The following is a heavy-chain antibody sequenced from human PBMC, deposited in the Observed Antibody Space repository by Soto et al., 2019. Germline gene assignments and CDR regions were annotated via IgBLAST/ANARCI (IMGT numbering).Heavy chain of an antibody. CDR3: ARDKDRQQLGGNYYYILDV. CDR1: GGTFSTSA. D-gene: IGHD3-3*02. V-gene: IGHV1-69*12. Sequence: QVQLMQSGAEVKKPGSSVKVSCKASGGTFSTSAISWVRQAPGEGLEWVGGIMPVFATPDYAQKFQGRVTISADESTTTAYLELTSLTTDDTAVYYCARDKDRQQLGGNYYYILDVSGQGTAITVSS. CDR2: IMPVFATP. J-gene: IGHJ6*02.